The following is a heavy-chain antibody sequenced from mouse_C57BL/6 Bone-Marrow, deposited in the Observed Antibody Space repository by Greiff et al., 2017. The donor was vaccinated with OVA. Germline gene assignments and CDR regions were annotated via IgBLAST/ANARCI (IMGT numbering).Heavy chain of an antibody. CDR2: FYPGSGSR. J-gene: IGHJ3*01. D-gene: IGHD2-2*01. CDR3: GGHGKGGDYGYDGFAY. V-gene: IGHV1-62-2*01. CDR1: GYTFTEYT. Sequence: QVQLQQSGAELVKPGASVKLSCKASGYTFTEYTIHWVKQRSGQGLEWIGWFYPGSGSRKYNEKFKDKATLTADKSSSTVYMKLSRLTSEDSAVYFCGGHGKGGDYGYDGFAYWGQGTLVTVSA.